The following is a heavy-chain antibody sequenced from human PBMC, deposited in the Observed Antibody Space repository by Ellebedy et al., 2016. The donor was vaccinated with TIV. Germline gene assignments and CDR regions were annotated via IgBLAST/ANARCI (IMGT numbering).Heavy chain of an antibody. CDR3: ANLGSDDY. D-gene: IGHD3-10*01. Sequence: PGGSLRLSCAASGFTFSKHWMSWVRQAPGKGLEWVANIRHDGIAKFYVDSVKGRFTISRDNAKNSLYLQMNNVRAEDTALYYCANLGSDDYWGQGTLVTVSS. V-gene: IGHV3-7*03. CDR1: GFTFSKHW. CDR2: IRHDGIAK. J-gene: IGHJ4*02.